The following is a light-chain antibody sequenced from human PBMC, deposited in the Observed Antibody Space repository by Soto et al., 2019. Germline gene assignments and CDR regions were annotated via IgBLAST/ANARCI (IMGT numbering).Light chain of an antibody. CDR2: GAS. CDR1: QSVSIH. V-gene: IGKV3-15*01. Sequence: IVMTQSPATLSVSPGDRATLSCRASQSVSIHLAWYQQKPGQAPRLLIFGASTRATGVPARFSGSGSGTEFTLTISSLQSEDFAVYYCQQYDNWPPWTFGQGIKVEIK. CDR3: QQYDNWPPWT. J-gene: IGKJ1*01.